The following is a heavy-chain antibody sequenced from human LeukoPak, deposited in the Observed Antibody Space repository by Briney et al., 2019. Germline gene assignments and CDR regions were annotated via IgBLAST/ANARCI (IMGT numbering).Heavy chain of an antibody. J-gene: IGHJ3*02. CDR3: ARDGTLTDAFDI. D-gene: IGHD1-26*01. CDR2: IYTSGST. CDR1: GGSISSGSYY. Sequence: SQTLSLTCTVSGGSISSGSYYWSRIRQPAGKGLEWIGRIYTSGSTNYNPSLKSRVTISVDTSKNQFSLKLSSVTAADTAVYYCARDGTLTDAFDIWGQGTMVTVSS. V-gene: IGHV4-61*02.